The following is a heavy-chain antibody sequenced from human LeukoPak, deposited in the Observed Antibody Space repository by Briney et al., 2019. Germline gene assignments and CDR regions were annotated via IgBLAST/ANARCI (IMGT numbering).Heavy chain of an antibody. CDR2: IYYSGST. V-gene: IGHV4-30-4*01. CDR3: ARQGRGYSGYADY. CDR1: GGSISSGDYY. D-gene: IGHD5-12*01. J-gene: IGHJ4*02. Sequence: PSETLSLTCTVSGGSISSGDYYWSWIRQPPGKGLEWIGYIYYSGSTYYNPSLKSRVTISVDTSKNQFSLKLSSVTAADTAVYYCARQGRGYSGYADYWGQGTLVTVSS.